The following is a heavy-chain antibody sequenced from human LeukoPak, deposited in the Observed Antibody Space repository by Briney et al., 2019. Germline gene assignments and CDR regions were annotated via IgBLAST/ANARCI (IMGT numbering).Heavy chain of an antibody. Sequence: GESLRISCKGSGYSFTSYWIGWVRQMPGKGLEWMGIIYPGDSDTRYSPSFQGQVTISADKSISTAYLQWSSLKASDTAMYYCASFHYYDSSGYLSDAFDIWGQGTMVTVSS. CDR3: ASFHYYDSSGYLSDAFDI. CDR1: GYSFTSYW. D-gene: IGHD3-22*01. J-gene: IGHJ3*02. V-gene: IGHV5-51*01. CDR2: IYPGDSDT.